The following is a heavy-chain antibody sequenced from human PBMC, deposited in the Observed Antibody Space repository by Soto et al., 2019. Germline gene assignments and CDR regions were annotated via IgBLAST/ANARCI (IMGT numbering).Heavy chain of an antibody. Sequence: SETLSLTCTVSGGSISSGDYYWSWIRQPPGKGLEWIGYIYYSGSTYYNPSLKSRVTISADTSKNQFSLKLSSVTAADTAVYYCARGAYYYDSSGYYWVFDYWGQGTLVTVSS. D-gene: IGHD3-22*01. V-gene: IGHV4-30-4*01. J-gene: IGHJ4*02. CDR3: ARGAYYYDSSGYYWVFDY. CDR1: GGSISSGDYY. CDR2: IYYSGST.